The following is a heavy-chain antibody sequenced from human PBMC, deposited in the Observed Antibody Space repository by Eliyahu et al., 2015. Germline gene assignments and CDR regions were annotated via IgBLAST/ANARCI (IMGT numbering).Heavy chain of an antibody. D-gene: IGHD4-11*01. CDR3: ARGGDTVTDEGRQFDY. CDR2: IYYSGST. CDR1: GGSXRXXGYY. J-gene: IGHJ4*02. V-gene: IGHV4-31*03. Sequence: QVQLQESGPGLVKPSQTLSLTCTVSGGSXRXXGYYWXWIRQHPGKGLEWIGYIYYSGSTYYNPSLKSRVTISVDTSKNQFSLKLSSVTAADTAVYYCARGGDTVTDEGRQFDYWGQGTLVTVSS.